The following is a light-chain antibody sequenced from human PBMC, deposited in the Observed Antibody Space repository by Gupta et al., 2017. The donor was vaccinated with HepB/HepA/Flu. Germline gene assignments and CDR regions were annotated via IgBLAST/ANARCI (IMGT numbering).Light chain of an antibody. J-gene: IGKJ1*01. V-gene: IGKV1-5*03. CDR2: KAS. CDR1: QSISSW. Sequence: SQMTQSPSTLSASVGDRVTITCRATQSISSWLAWYQQKPGKAPNVLIYKASNLESGVPSRFSGSGSGTDFTLTISSLQPYDFATSSCQQYKDDSWTFGQGTKV. CDR3: QQYKDDSWT.